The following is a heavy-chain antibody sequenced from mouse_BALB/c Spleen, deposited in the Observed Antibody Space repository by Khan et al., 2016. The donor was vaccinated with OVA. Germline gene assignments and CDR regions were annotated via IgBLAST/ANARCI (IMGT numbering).Heavy chain of an antibody. D-gene: IGHD2-2*01. CDR2: IDPFNGGT. V-gene: IGHV1S135*01. Sequence: VQLQQSGPELMKPGASVKISCKASGYSFPSYYIHWVKQSHGKSLEWIGYIDPFNGGTSYNPKFKGKATLTVDKSSSTAYMHLSSLTSDDSAVYYCARHGYVAWFAYWGQGTLVTVSA. CDR3: ARHGYVAWFAY. CDR1: GYSFPSYY. J-gene: IGHJ3*01.